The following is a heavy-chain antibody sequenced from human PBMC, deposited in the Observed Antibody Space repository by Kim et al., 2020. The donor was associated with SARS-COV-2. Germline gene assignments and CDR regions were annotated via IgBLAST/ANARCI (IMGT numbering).Heavy chain of an antibody. D-gene: IGHD3-10*01. J-gene: IGHJ2*01. CDR1: GFTVSNAW. Sequence: GGSLRLSCAASGFTVSNAWMNWVRQAPGKGLEWVGRINSKTDGGTIDSAAAVKGISSITRDDSKNILLLHMNSVRTAETAVDNCSTGLTMVRWGIDTLV. CDR3: STGLTMVR. V-gene: IGHV3-15*01. CDR2: INSKTDGGTI.